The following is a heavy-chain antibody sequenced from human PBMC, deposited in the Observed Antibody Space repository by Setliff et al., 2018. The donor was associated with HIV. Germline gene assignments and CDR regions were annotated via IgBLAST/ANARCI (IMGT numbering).Heavy chain of an antibody. J-gene: IGHJ4*02. CDR1: GGDFRNYA. D-gene: IGHD6-13*01. CDR3: ARGRMAAAGMFIPRALDY. V-gene: IGHV1-69*05. CDR2: IMALFQRT. Sequence: ASVKVSCKASGGDFRNYAINWVRLAPGQGLEWMGEIMALFQRTQYAQKFQGRVTFTTDESTSTAYMELRSLRSDDTAIFYCARGRMAAAGMFIPRALDYWGQGTLVTVSS.